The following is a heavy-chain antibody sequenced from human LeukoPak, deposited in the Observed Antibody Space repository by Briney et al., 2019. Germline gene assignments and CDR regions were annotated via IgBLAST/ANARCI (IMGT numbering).Heavy chain of an antibody. CDR2: IYYSGST. Sequence: SETLSLTCTVSGGSISSSSYYWGWIRQPPGKGLEWIGSIYYSGSTYYNPSLKSRVTISVDTSKNQFSLKLSSVTAADTAVYYCASSYDSTGYYPFDAFDIWGQGTMVTVSS. V-gene: IGHV4-39*07. J-gene: IGHJ3*02. CDR1: GGSISSSSYY. CDR3: ASSYDSTGYYPFDAFDI. D-gene: IGHD3-22*01.